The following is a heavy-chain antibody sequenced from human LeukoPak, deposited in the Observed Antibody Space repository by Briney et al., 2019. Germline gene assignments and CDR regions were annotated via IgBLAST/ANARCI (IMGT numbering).Heavy chain of an antibody. Sequence: RSGGSLRLSCAASGFTFTTYGMHWVRQAPGKGLEWVAFIRYDGSNKVDADSVMGRFTISRDNSKNTLYLQMNSLRAEDTAVYYCAKGAKLWKTYYFDYWGQGTLVTVSS. D-gene: IGHD5-18*01. CDR1: GFTFTTYG. V-gene: IGHV3-30*02. CDR3: AKGAKLWKTYYFDY. CDR2: IRYDGSNK. J-gene: IGHJ4*02.